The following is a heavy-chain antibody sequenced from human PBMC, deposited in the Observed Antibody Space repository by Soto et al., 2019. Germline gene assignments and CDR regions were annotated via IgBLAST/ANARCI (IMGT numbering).Heavy chain of an antibody. CDR1: GFTFTNAW. D-gene: IGHD2-2*01. V-gene: IGHV3-15*07. Sequence: EVQLVESGGGLVKPGVSLRLSCAASGFTFTNAWMNWVRQAPGKGLEWVGRIKSKTDGGTADYAAPVKGRFTISRDDSRTTLYLQMNSLKAEDTAVYYCSPGGVSAAAKGYYDSAMDVWGQGTTVTVSS. J-gene: IGHJ6*02. CDR3: SPGGVSAAAKGYYDSAMDV. CDR2: IKSKTDGGTA.